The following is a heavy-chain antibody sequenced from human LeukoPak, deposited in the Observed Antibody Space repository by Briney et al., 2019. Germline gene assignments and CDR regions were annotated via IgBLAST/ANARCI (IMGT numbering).Heavy chain of an antibody. CDR1: GFTVSSNS. D-gene: IGHD6-19*01. J-gene: IGHJ4*02. V-gene: IGHV3-53*01. CDR3: ARDIIAVGGTEV. CDR2: IYSDKT. Sequence: GGSLRLSCTVSGFTVSSNSMSWVRQAPGKGLEWVSFIYSDKTHYSDSVKGRFTISRDNSKNSLYLQMTSLRAGDTAVYYCARDIIAVGGTEVWGQGTVVTVSS.